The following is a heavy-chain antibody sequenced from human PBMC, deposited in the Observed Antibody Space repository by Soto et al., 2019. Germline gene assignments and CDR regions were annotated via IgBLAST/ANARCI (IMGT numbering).Heavy chain of an antibody. Sequence: LRLSCAASGFTFSYYALNWVRQAPGKGLEWVSAIRGSGGNTYYADSVKGRFTISRDNSKNTLYLQMNSLRADDAAVYYCAKGRGSIVVVPAALGRQRTLGTDFDYWGQGTLVTVSS. CDR1: GFTFSYYA. V-gene: IGHV3-23*01. CDR2: IRGSGGNT. D-gene: IGHD2-2*01. CDR3: AKGRGSIVVVPAALGRQRTLGTDFDY. J-gene: IGHJ4*02.